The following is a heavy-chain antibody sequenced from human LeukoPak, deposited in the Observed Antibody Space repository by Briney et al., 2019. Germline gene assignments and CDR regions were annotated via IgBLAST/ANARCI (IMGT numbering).Heavy chain of an antibody. V-gene: IGHV3-21*01. CDR3: ARAIAAAGTAQYYFDY. CDR1: GFTFSSYS. D-gene: IGHD6-13*01. J-gene: IGHJ4*02. CDR2: ISSSSSYI. Sequence: AGGSLRLSCAASGFTFSSYSMNWVRQAPGKGLEWVSSISSSSSYIYYADSVKGRFTISRDNAKNSLYLRMNSLRAEDTAVYYCARAIAAAGTAQYYFDYWGQGTLVTVSS.